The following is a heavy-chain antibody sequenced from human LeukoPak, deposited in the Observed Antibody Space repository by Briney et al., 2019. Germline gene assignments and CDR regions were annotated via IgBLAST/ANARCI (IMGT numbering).Heavy chain of an antibody. Sequence: GGSLRLSCAASGFTFSSYCMNWVRQAPGKGLEWVSSISSSSSYIYYADSVKGRFTISRDNAKNSLYLQMNSLRADDTAVYYCARGPLFGGATIYFDYWGQGTLVTVSS. V-gene: IGHV3-21*01. CDR2: ISSSSSYI. CDR1: GFTFSSYC. J-gene: IGHJ4*02. CDR3: ARGPLFGGATIYFDY. D-gene: IGHD1-26*01.